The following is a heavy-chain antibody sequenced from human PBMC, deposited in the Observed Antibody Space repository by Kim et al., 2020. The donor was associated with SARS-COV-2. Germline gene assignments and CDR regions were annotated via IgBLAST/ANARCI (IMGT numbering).Heavy chain of an antibody. CDR1: GFTFISYA. V-gene: IGHV3-23*01. J-gene: IGHJ4*02. CDR3: AKRSTAAVFDY. CDR2: ISGSST. D-gene: IGHD6-13*01. Sequence: GGSLRLSCAASGFTFISYAMSWVRQAPGKGLEWVSTISGSSTYYADSVKGRFTISRDISKNTLYLLMNSLRADDTVVYYCAKRSTAAVFDYWGQGTLVTVSS.